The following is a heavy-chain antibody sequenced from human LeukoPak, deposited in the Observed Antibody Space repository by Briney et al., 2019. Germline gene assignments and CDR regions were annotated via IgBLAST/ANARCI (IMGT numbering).Heavy chain of an antibody. CDR1: GGSVSSYY. V-gene: IGHV4-59*02. CDR2: IHNSGST. J-gene: IGHJ4*02. Sequence: PSETLSLTCTVSGGSVSSYYWSWIRQPPGEGLEWIAYIHNSGSTNYNLSLKTRVTISVDTSKNQSSLKLSSVTAADTAVYYCARHSKDIVVVPAAGSVGYWGQGTLVTVSS. CDR3: ARHSKDIVVVPAAGSVGY. D-gene: IGHD2-2*01.